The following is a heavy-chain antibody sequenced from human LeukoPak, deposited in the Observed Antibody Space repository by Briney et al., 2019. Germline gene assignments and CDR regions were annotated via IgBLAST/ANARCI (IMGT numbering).Heavy chain of an antibody. J-gene: IGHJ5*02. V-gene: IGHV5-10-1*01. CDR3: ARHSARAAYNWLDP. Sequence: VESLNLYCNCFGCSLTSYFMSWVRQMPGKGLEWMGRIDPSDSYTNYSPSFQGHVTISADKSISTAYLQWSSLKASHTAMYYCARHSARAAYNWLDPWGQGTLVTVSS. CDR1: GCSLTSYF. CDR2: IDPSDSYT. D-gene: IGHD2-15*01.